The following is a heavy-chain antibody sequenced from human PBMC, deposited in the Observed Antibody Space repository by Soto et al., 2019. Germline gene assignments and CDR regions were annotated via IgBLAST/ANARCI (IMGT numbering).Heavy chain of an antibody. CDR1: GFTFSSYD. D-gene: IGHD3-9*01. J-gene: IGHJ6*02. V-gene: IGHV3-30*18. CDR2: ISYDGSNK. Sequence: GGSLRLSCAASGFTFSSYDMHWVRQAPGKGLEWVAVISYDGSNKYYADSVKGRFTISRDNSKNTLYLQMNSLRAEDTAVYYCANDFYTYYDIFAGLEAPYQNGMDVWGQGTTVTVSS. CDR3: ANDFYTYYDIFAGLEAPYQNGMDV.